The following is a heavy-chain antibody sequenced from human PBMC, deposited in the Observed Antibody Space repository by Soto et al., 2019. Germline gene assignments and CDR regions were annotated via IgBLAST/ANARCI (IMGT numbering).Heavy chain of an antibody. CDR2: IKSKTQTYAT. Sequence: GGPNRHPSAASGLTFSNAWMNGACKKKGKGLEGVGRIKSKTQTYATPYAASVKGRFTISRDDSENTAYLQMNSLKTEDTAVYYCTYLPPPGHAGTWIDPWDQGTLVTVSS. CDR1: GLTFSNAW. CDR3: TYLPPPGHAGTWIDP. V-gene: IGHV3-73*01. D-gene: IGHD6-13*01. J-gene: IGHJ5*02.